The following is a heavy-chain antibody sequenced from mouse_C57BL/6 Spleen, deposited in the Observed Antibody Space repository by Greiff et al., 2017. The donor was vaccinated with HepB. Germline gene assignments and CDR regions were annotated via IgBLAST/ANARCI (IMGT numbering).Heavy chain of an antibody. J-gene: IGHJ3*01. D-gene: IGHD4-1*01. CDR1: GYTFTSYW. Sequence: VQLQQPGAELVKPGASVKLSCKASGYTFTSYWMHWVKQRPGQGLEWIGMIHPNSGSTNYNEKFKSKATLTVDKSSSTAYMQLSSLTSEDSAVYYCARNWEGGLFAYWGQGTLVTVSA. CDR2: IHPNSGST. CDR3: ARNWEGGLFAY. V-gene: IGHV1-64*01.